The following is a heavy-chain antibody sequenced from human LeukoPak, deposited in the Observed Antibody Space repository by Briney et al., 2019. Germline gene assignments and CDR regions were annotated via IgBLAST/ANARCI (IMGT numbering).Heavy chain of an antibody. V-gene: IGHV4-59*11. CDR3: ARMRDWFDP. Sequence: SETLSLTCTVSGGSISSHYWSWIRQPPGKGLEWIGYIYYSGSTNYNPSLKSRVTMSVDTSKNHFSLKVSSVTAADTAVYYWARMRDWFDPWGEGTLVTVSS. J-gene: IGHJ5*02. CDR2: IYYSGST. CDR1: GGSISSHY.